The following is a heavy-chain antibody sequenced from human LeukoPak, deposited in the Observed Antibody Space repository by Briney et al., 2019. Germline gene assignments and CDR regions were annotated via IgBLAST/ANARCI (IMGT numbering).Heavy chain of an antibody. Sequence: GASVKVSCKASGYTFTGYYMHWVRQAPGQGLEWMGWINPNSGGTNYAQKFQGRVTMTRDTSISPAYMELSRLRSDDTAVYYCARGHDYKGLYYYMDVWGKGTTVTVSS. CDR2: INPNSGGT. CDR1: GYTFTGYY. V-gene: IGHV1-2*02. J-gene: IGHJ6*03. CDR3: ARGHDYKGLYYYMDV. D-gene: IGHD4-11*01.